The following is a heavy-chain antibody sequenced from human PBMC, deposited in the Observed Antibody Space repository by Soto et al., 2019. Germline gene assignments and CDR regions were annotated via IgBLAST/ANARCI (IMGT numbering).Heavy chain of an antibody. Sequence: PSETLYLTCTVSGGSISSSSYYWGWIRQPPGKGLEWIGSIYYSGSTYYNPSLKSRVTISVDTSKNQFSLKLSSVTAADTAVYYCARSRGIFGGYNWFDPWGQGTLVTVSS. D-gene: IGHD3-3*01. CDR2: IYYSGST. CDR1: GGSISSSSYY. V-gene: IGHV4-39*01. CDR3: ARSRGIFGGYNWFDP. J-gene: IGHJ5*02.